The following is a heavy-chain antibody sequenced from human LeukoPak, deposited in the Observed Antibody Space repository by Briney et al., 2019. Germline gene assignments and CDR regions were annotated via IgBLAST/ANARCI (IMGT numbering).Heavy chain of an antibody. CDR2: IYYSGST. CDR3: ARHGGSYYGFDY. CDR1: GGSISSSSYY. V-gene: IGHV4-39*01. Sequence: SETLSLTCTVSGGSISSSSYYWGWIRQPPGKGLEWIGSIYYSGSTYYNPSLRSRVTISVDTSKNQFSLKLSSVTAADTAVYYCARHGGSYYGFDYWGQGTLVTVSS. J-gene: IGHJ4*02. D-gene: IGHD1-26*01.